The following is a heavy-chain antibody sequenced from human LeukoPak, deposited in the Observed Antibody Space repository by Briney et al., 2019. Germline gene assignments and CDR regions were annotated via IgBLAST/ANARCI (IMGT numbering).Heavy chain of an antibody. CDR1: GFTFSNYW. CDR3: ARVPYIVVATNNYFDY. D-gene: IGHD1-26*01. J-gene: IGHJ4*02. Sequence: PGGSLRLSCAASGFTFSNYWMTWVRQAPGKGLEWVANIKPDGGAQYYADSVRGRFTISRDNAKNSLYLQMNSLRAEDTAVYYCARVPYIVVATNNYFDYWGQGTLVTVSS. V-gene: IGHV3-7*01. CDR2: IKPDGGAQ.